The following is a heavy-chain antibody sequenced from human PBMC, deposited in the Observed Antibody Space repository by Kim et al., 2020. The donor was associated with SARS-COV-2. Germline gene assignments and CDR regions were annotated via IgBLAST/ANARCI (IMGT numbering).Heavy chain of an antibody. J-gene: IGHJ4*01. V-gene: IGHV3-74*01. CDR1: GFTFSNYG. Sequence: GGSLRLSCAASGFTFSNYGMHWVRQAPGKGLVWVSRISSDGSSTSYADSVKGRFTISRDNAKNTLYLQMNSLRAEDTAVYYCARGRWYGGCLRVIGVDY. D-gene: IGHD2-15*01. CDR2: ISSDGSST. CDR3: ARGRWYGGCLRVIGVDY.